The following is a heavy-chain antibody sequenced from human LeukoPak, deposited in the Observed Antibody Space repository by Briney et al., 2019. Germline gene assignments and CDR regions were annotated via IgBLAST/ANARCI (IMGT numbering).Heavy chain of an antibody. CDR2: MSSRDDDI. J-gene: IGHJ4*02. D-gene: IGHD2-15*01. V-gene: IGHV3-23*01. CDR3: AKAPVTSCRGAFCYPFDY. Sequence: GGSLRLSCATSGFSFSSYAMSWVRQAPGKGLEWVSAMSSRDDDIYYAASMRGRFTISRDTSRSRLYLQMNSLGAEHTAGYYCAKAPVTSCRGAFCYPFDYWGQGTLVTVSS. CDR1: GFSFSSYA.